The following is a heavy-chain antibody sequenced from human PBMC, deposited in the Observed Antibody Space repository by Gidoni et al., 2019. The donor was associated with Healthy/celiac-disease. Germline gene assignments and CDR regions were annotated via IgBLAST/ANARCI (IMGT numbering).Heavy chain of an antibody. CDR2: FDPEDGET. V-gene: IGHV1-24*01. CDR3: ATGPRSIAAPRGAFDI. CDR1: GYTLTELS. Sequence: QVQLVQSGAEVKKPGASVKVSCTVSGYTLTELSMHWVRQAPGKGLEWMGGFDPEDGETIYAQKFQGRVTMTEDTSTDTAYMELSSLRSEDTAVYYCATGPRSIAAPRGAFDIWGQGTMVTVSS. D-gene: IGHD6-6*01. J-gene: IGHJ3*02.